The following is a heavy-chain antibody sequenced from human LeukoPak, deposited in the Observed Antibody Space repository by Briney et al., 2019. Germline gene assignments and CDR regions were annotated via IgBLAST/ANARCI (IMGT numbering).Heavy chain of an antibody. J-gene: IGHJ4*02. CDR2: IYYSGST. Sequence: SETLSLTCTVSGGSISTYYWSWIRQSPMKGLEWIGNIYYSGSTNYNPSLKSRVTISVDTSKNQFSLKLNSVTAADTAVYFCARGNYGSSGYYPRFDYWGQGTLVTVSS. CDR1: GGSISTYY. D-gene: IGHD3-22*01. CDR3: ARGNYGSSGYYPRFDY. V-gene: IGHV4-59*01.